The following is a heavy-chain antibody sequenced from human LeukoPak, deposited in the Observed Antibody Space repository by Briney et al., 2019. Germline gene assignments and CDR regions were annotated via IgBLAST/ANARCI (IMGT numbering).Heavy chain of an antibody. CDR3: ARVLNAVDMVDY. J-gene: IGHJ4*02. V-gene: IGHV4-59*01. Sequence: SETLSLTCTVSGGSISSYYWSWIRQPPGKGLEWIGYIYDSGSTNYNPSLKSRVTISVDTSKNQFSLKLSSVTAADTAVYYCARVLNAVDMVDYWGQGTLVSVSS. D-gene: IGHD5-24*01. CDR2: IYDSGST. CDR1: GGSISSYY.